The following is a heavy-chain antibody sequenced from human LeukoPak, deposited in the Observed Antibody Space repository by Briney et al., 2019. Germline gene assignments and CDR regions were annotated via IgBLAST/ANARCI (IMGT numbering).Heavy chain of an antibody. J-gene: IGHJ5*02. Sequence: GGSLRLSCAASGFTVSSNYMSWVRQAPGKGLEWVSVIYSGGSTYYADSVKGRFTISRDNSKNTLYLQMNSLRAEDTAVYYCTTSPFMGSFDPWGQGTLVTVSS. D-gene: IGHD1-26*01. CDR2: IYSGGST. V-gene: IGHV3-66*01. CDR3: TTSPFMGSFDP. CDR1: GFTVSSNY.